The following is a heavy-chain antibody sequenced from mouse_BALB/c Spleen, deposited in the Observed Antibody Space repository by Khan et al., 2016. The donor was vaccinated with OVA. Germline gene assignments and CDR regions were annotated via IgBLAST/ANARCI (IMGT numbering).Heavy chain of an antibody. J-gene: IGHJ2*01. Sequence: VQLQQSGPGLVKPSQSLSLTCTVTGYSITSDYAWNWIRQFPGNKLEWMGFISYSGNTNYNPSLKSRISITRDTTKNQLFLQLNSVTIEDTATYYCARVYGGDFDYWGQGTTLTVSS. CDR3: ARVYGGDFDY. CDR2: ISYSGNT. D-gene: IGHD1-1*01. V-gene: IGHV3-2*02. CDR1: GYSITSDYA.